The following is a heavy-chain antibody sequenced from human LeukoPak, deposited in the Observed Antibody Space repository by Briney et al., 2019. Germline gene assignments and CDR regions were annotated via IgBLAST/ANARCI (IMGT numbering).Heavy chain of an antibody. CDR3: ARATVATPSEFDY. J-gene: IGHJ4*02. CDR1: GGSVSSGAYY. D-gene: IGHD4-17*01. CDR2: ISYSGNT. V-gene: IGHV4-31*03. Sequence: SETLSLTCTVAGGSVSSGAYYWSWIRQHPGKGLEWIGYISYSGNTYYNPSLRSRASISADTPKSQFSLKLSSTTAADTAVYYCARATVATPSEFDYWGQGTLVTVSS.